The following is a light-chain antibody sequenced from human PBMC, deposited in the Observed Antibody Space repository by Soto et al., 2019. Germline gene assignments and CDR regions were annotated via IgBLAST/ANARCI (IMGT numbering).Light chain of an antibody. CDR1: QSVSST. CDR2: GTS. CDR3: QQYNNWPPLT. J-gene: IGKJ4*01. V-gene: IGKV3-15*01. Sequence: EIVMTQSPATLSVSPGERATLSCRASQSVSSTLAWYQQKPGQAPRLLIYGTSTRATGIPARFSVSGSGTEFTLTISSLQSEDFAVYYCQQYNNWPPLTFGGGTKVEIK.